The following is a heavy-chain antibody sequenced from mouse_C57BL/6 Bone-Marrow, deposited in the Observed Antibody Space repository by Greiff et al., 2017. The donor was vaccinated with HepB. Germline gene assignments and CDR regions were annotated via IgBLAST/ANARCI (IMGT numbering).Heavy chain of an antibody. J-gene: IGHJ3*01. V-gene: IGHV5-17*01. CDR3: ARGRRNLTGTGFAY. D-gene: IGHD4-1*01. CDR1: GFTFSDYG. CDR2: ISSGSSTI. Sequence: EVQVVESGGGLVKPGGSLKLSCAASGFTFSDYGMHWVRQAPEKGLEWVAYISSGSSTIYYADTVKGRFTISRDNAKNTLFLQMTSLRSEDTAMYYCARGRRNLTGTGFAYWGQGTLVTVSA.